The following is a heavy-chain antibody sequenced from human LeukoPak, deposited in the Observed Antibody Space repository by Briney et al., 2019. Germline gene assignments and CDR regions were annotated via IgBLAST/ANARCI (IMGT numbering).Heavy chain of an antibody. CDR2: ISAYNGNT. CDR1: GYTFTSYG. CDR3: ARDGDSCTSTSCYYPLDY. Sequence: ASVKVSCKTSGYTFTSYGISWVRQAPGQGLAWMGWISAYNGNTNYAQKLQGRVTMTTDTSTSTAYMELRSLRSDDTAVYYCARDGDSCTSTSCYYPLDYWGQGTLVTVSS. J-gene: IGHJ4*02. D-gene: IGHD2-2*01. V-gene: IGHV1-18*01.